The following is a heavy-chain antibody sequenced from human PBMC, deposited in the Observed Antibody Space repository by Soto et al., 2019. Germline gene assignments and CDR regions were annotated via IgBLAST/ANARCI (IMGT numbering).Heavy chain of an antibody. CDR1: GFTFSSYS. Sequence: EVQLVESGGGLVQPGGSLRLSCAASGFTFSSYSMNWVRQAPGKGLEWVSYISSSSSTIYYADSVKGRFTISRDNAKNSLYLQMNSLRDEDTAVYYCARDRGDYDFWSGYYPRMDVWGQGTTVTVSS. J-gene: IGHJ6*02. V-gene: IGHV3-48*02. CDR2: ISSSSSTI. D-gene: IGHD3-3*01. CDR3: ARDRGDYDFWSGYYPRMDV.